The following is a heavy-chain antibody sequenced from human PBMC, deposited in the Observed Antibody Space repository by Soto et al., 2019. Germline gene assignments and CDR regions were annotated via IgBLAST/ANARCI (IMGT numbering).Heavy chain of an antibody. V-gene: IGHV1-8*01. CDR1: GYTFASND. Sequence: QVQLVQSGAEVKKPGASVKVSCKASGYTFASNDINRVRQATGQGLEWMGWMNPNSGNTGYAQKFQGRVTMTRNTSISTAYMELSSLRSEDTAEYYCARVGRIAADGRNWFDPWGQVTLVTVSS. CDR3: ARVGRIAADGRNWFDP. D-gene: IGHD6-13*01. CDR2: MNPNSGNT. J-gene: IGHJ5*02.